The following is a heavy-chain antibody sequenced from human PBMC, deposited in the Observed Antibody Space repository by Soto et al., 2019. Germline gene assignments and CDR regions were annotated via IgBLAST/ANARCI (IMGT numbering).Heavy chain of an antibody. J-gene: IGHJ4*02. CDR3: ARVVRYYYDSSGPFDY. D-gene: IGHD3-22*01. Sequence: SETLSLTCTVSGGSISSYYWSWIRQPPGKGLEWIGYIYYSGSTNYNPSLKSRVTISVDTSKNQFSLKLSSVTAADTAVYYCARVVRYYYDSSGPFDYWGQGTLVTVS. V-gene: IGHV4-59*01. CDR1: GGSISSYY. CDR2: IYYSGST.